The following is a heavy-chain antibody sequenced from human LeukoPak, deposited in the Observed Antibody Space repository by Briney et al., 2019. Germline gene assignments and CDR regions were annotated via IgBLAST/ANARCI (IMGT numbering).Heavy chain of an antibody. J-gene: IGHJ4*02. CDR1: GYTLSYYG. V-gene: IGHV1-18*01. CDR2: ISGYNGHT. Sequence: GASVKVSCKLSGYTLSYYGVSWVRQAPGQGLEWMGWISGYNGHTEYAQKFQGRATLTTDTSTSTAYMELTRLSSGDTAIYFCARDRKGGSLPLDHWGQGTLVTVSS. CDR3: ARDRKGGSLPLDH. D-gene: IGHD1-26*01.